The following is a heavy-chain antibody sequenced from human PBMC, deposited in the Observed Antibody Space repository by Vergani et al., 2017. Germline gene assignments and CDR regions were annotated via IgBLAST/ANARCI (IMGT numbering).Heavy chain of an antibody. D-gene: IGHD2-21*01. CDR1: GGSISSYY. J-gene: IGHJ6*03. CDR3: ARDQYCGGDCYRAYYYYYMDV. V-gene: IGHV4-4*07. CDR2: IYTSGST. Sequence: QVQLQESGPGLVKPSETLSLTCTVSGGSISSYYWSWIRQPAGKGLEWIGRIYTSGSTNYNPSLKSRVTMSVDTSKNQFSLKLSSETAADTAVYYCARDQYCGGDCYRAYYYYYMDVWGKGTTVTVSS.